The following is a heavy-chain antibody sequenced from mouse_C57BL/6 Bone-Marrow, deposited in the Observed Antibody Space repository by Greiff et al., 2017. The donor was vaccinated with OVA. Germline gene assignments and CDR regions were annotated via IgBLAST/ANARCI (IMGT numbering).Heavy chain of an antibody. J-gene: IGHJ2*01. CDR2: IYPGGGYT. D-gene: IGHD1-3*01. V-gene: IGHV1-63*01. Sequence: VQLKESGAELVRPGTSVKMSCKASGYTFTNYWIGWAKQRPGHGLEWIGDIYPGGGYTNYNEKFKGKATLTADKSSSTAYMQFSSLTSEDSAIYYCARASKDRYYFDYWGQGTTLTVSS. CDR1: GYTFTNYW. CDR3: ARASKDRYYFDY.